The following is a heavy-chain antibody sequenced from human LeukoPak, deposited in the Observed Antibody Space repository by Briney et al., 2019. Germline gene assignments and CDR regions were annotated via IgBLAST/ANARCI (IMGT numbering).Heavy chain of an antibody. CDR2: ISSSGSTI. Sequence: GGSLRLSCAASGFTFSSYEMNWVRQAPGKGLEWVSYISSSGSTIYYADSVKGRFTISRDNAKNSLYLQMNSPIADDTAIYYCAKDQLNRFCSGGSCSITHDSWGQGTLVTVSS. J-gene: IGHJ4*02. V-gene: IGHV3-48*03. D-gene: IGHD2-15*01. CDR1: GFTFSSYE. CDR3: AKDQLNRFCSGGSCSITHDS.